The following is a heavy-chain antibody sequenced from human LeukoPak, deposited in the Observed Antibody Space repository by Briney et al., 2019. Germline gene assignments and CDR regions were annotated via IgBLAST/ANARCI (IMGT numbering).Heavy chain of an antibody. CDR3: ARGYCTNAVCSLGPTQA. V-gene: IGHV4-38-2*02. Sequence: SETLSLTCTVSGYSISSGYYWGWIRQPPGKGLEWIGGIYYSGSTYYNPSLKSRVTISVDTSKNQFSLKLSSVTAADTAVYYCARGYCTNAVCSLGPTQAWGQGTLVTVSS. CDR1: GYSISSGYY. J-gene: IGHJ4*02. CDR2: IYYSGST. D-gene: IGHD2-8*01.